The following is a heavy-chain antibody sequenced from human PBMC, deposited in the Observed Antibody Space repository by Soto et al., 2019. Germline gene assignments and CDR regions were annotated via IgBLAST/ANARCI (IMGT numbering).Heavy chain of an antibody. V-gene: IGHV1-18*01. CDR3: ARDCGGDCYHLFDY. D-gene: IGHD2-21*02. J-gene: IGHJ4*02. Sequence: ASVKVSCKASNYNFTNYGISWGRQAPGQGLEWVAWISAYNGDTNYAQKFQGRVTMTTDTSTTTAYMELRNLRSDDTAVYYCARDCGGDCYHLFDYWGQGTLVTVSS. CDR2: ISAYNGDT. CDR1: NYNFTNYG.